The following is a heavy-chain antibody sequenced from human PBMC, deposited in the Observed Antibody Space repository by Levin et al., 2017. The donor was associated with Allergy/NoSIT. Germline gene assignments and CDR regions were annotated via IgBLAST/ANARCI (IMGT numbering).Heavy chain of an antibody. D-gene: IGHD3-10*01. Sequence: GESLKISCAASGFTFSSYAMSWVRQAPGKGLEWVSAISGSGGSTYYADSVKGRFTISRDNSKNTLYLQMNSLRAEDTAVYYCAKFRITMVRGVMYYYYGMDVWGQGTTVTVSS. CDR3: AKFRITMVRGVMYYYYGMDV. J-gene: IGHJ6*02. CDR2: ISGSGGST. V-gene: IGHV3-23*01. CDR1: GFTFSSYA.